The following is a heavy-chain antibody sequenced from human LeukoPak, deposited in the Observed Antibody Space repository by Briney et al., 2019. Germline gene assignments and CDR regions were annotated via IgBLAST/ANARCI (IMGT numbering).Heavy chain of an antibody. Sequence: ASVKVSCKASGCTFTGYYMHWVRQAPGQGLEWMGWINPNSGGTNYAQKFQGRVTMTRDTSISTAYMELSRLRSDDTAVYYCARGGDYDFWSGYLHGMDVWGQGTTVTVSS. CDR2: INPNSGGT. J-gene: IGHJ6*02. V-gene: IGHV1-2*02. CDR1: GCTFTGYY. D-gene: IGHD3-3*01. CDR3: ARGGDYDFWSGYLHGMDV.